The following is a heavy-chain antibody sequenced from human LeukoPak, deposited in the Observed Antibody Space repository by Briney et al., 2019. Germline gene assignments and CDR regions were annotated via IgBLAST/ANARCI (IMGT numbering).Heavy chain of an antibody. J-gene: IGHJ5*02. CDR1: GGSISSYY. CDR2: IYYRLST. Sequence: PSETLSLTCTVSGGSISSYYWSWIRQPPGKGLEWIGSIYYRLSTNYNPSLNSRLTISLDTSKNQLSLKLSSVTAADTAMCYCARGLNWLDPWGQGTLVTVSS. V-gene: IGHV4-59*13. CDR3: ARGLNWLDP.